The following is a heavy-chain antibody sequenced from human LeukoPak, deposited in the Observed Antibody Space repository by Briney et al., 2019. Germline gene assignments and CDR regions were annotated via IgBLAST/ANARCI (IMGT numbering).Heavy chain of an antibody. J-gene: IGHJ4*02. Sequence: PGGSLRLSCAASGFTFSSYAMHWVRQAPGKVLEWVAVMSYDGSNKYYADSVKGRFTISRDNSKNTLYLQMNSLRAEDTAVYYCARDRGYYDSSGYHQYYYFDYWGQGTLVTVSS. CDR3: ARDRGYYDSSGYHQYYYFDY. CDR1: GFTFSSYA. V-gene: IGHV3-30*04. CDR2: MSYDGSNK. D-gene: IGHD3-22*01.